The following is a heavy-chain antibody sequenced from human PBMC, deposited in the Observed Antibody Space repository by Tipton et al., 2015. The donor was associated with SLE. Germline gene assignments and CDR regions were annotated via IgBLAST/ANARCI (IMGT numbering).Heavy chain of an antibody. Sequence: LSLTCAASGFTFSTYWMSWVRQAPGKGLEWVATIIGDGNTKWYVDSVKGRFTISRDNAKNSLYLQMNSLRDEDTAVYYCSRDPRSLDFWGQGTLVTVSS. J-gene: IGHJ4*02. CDR1: GFTFSTYW. V-gene: IGHV3-7*01. CDR3: SRDPRSLDF. CDR2: IIGDGNTK.